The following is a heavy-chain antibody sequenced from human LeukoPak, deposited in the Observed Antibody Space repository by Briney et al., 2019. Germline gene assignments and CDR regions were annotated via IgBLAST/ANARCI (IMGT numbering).Heavy chain of an antibody. V-gene: IGHV4-59*08. CDR2: IYYSGST. D-gene: IGHD6-13*01. CDR1: GGSISSYY. CDR3: ARQYFRVFDV. J-gene: IGHJ6*02. Sequence: PSETLSLTCTVSGGSISSYYWSWLRQPPGKGLEWIGYIYYSGSTNYTPSLKSRVTISVDTSKNQFSLKLSSVTAADTAVYYCARQYFRVFDVWGQGTTVTVSS.